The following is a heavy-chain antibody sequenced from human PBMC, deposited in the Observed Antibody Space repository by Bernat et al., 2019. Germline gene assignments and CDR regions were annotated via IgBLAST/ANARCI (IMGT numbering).Heavy chain of an antibody. D-gene: IGHD6-13*01. Sequence: QVQLVESGGGVVQPGRSLRLSCAASGFTFSSYGMHWVRQAPGKGLEWVAVIWYDGSNKYYADSVKGRFTISRDNSKNTLYLQMNSLRAEDMAVYYCARAYSSSWYNYDAFDIWGQGTMVTVSS. CDR2: IWYDGSNK. J-gene: IGHJ3*02. CDR3: ARAYSSSWYNYDAFDI. V-gene: IGHV3-33*01. CDR1: GFTFSSYG.